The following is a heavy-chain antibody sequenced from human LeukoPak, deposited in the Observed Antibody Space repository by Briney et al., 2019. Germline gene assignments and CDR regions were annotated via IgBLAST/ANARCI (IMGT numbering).Heavy chain of an antibody. V-gene: IGHV4-34*01. CDR1: GGSFSGYY. CDR2: INHSGST. D-gene: IGHD3-22*01. Sequence: SETPSLTCAVYGGSFSGYYWSWIRQPPGKGLEWIGEINHSGSTNYNPSLKSRVTISVDTSKNQFSLKLSSVTAADTAVYYCARHSQYYDSSGYQYYYYYYMDVWGKGTTVTISS. CDR3: ARHSQYYDSSGYQYYYYYYMDV. J-gene: IGHJ6*03.